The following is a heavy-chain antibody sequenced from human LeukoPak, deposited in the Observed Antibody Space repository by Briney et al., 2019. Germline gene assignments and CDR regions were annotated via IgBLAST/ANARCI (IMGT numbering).Heavy chain of an antibody. CDR1: EYIFANYW. CDR2: IDRGDSDI. D-gene: IGHD2-2*01. Sequence: GESLKISCKGSEYIFANYWIGWVRQLPGKGLEWMGVIDRGDSDIRYGPSFQDQVTISADRSINTAYLQWTSLKSSDTAMYYCAASRGVPAGPHYFDYWGQGTLVTVSS. V-gene: IGHV5-51*01. J-gene: IGHJ4*02. CDR3: AASRGVPAGPHYFDY.